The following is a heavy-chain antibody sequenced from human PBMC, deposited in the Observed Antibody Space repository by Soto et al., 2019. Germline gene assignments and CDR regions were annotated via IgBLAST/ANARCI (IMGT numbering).Heavy chain of an antibody. Sequence: EVQLLESGGGLVQPGGSLRLSCEASGFTFSSYPMSWVRQAPGKGLEWISGITGGATNAYYADSVKGRITISRDNSKNTLYLQLNSLKAEDTAVYYCAKEAARPGPCDSWGQGTLVNVSS. CDR2: ITGGATNA. D-gene: IGHD6-6*01. V-gene: IGHV3-23*01. CDR1: GFTFSSYP. J-gene: IGHJ4*02. CDR3: AKEAARPGPCDS.